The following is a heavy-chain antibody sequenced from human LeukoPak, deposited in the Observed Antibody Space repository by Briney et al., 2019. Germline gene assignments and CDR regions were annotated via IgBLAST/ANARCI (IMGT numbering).Heavy chain of an antibody. J-gene: IGHJ4*02. CDR2: ISGSGGST. V-gene: IGHV3-23*01. CDR3: AKVLVGATSLAPKRGYFDY. CDR1: GFTFSSYA. D-gene: IGHD1-26*01. Sequence: PGESLGLSCAASGFTFSSYAMSWVRQAPGEGLEWVSTISGSGGSTYYADSVKGRFAISRDKSKNTLYLQMNSLRAEDTAIYYCAKVLVGATSLAPKRGYFDYWGQGTLVTVSS.